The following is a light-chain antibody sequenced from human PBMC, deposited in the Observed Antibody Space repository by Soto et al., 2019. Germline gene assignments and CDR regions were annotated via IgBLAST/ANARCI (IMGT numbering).Light chain of an antibody. CDR3: QQYGSSPLT. CDR1: QSVSSSY. Sequence: EIVLTQSPGTLSLSPGERATLSCRASQSVSSSYLAGYQQKPGQAPRLLIYGASSRATGIPDRFSGSGSGTDFTLTISRLEPEDFAVYYCQQYGSSPLTFVGGTKVEIK. V-gene: IGKV3-20*01. CDR2: GAS. J-gene: IGKJ4*01.